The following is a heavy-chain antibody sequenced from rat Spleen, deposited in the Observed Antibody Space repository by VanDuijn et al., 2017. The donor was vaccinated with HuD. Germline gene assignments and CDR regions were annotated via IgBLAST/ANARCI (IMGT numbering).Heavy chain of an antibody. J-gene: IGHJ4*01. D-gene: IGHD1-9*01. Sequence: EVQLVESDGGLVQPGRSLKLSCAASGFTFSDYYMAWVRQAPTKGLEWVTTISYDGSSTYYRDSVKGRFTISRDNAKSTLYLQMDSLRSEDTATYYCTTTYGYRHVMDAWGQGASVTVSS. CDR1: GFTFSDYY. CDR2: ISYDGSST. V-gene: IGHV5-29*01. CDR3: TTTYGYRHVMDA.